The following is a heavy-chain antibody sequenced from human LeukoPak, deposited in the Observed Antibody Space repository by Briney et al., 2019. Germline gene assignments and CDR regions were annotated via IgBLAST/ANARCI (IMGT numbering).Heavy chain of an antibody. CDR3: AKEKGPRLPFDY. Sequence: PGGSLRLSCAASGFTFSTYSMNWVRQAPGKGLEWVSALSSSGDDTYYPASVKGRFTISRDNSKNSLYLQMNSPRAEDTAVYFGAKEKGPRLPFDYWGQGTLVTVSS. J-gene: IGHJ4*02. V-gene: IGHV3-23*01. D-gene: IGHD5-12*01. CDR1: GFTFSTYS. CDR2: LSSSGDDT.